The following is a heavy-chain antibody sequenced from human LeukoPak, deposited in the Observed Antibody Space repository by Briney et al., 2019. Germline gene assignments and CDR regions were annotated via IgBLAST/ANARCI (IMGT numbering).Heavy chain of an antibody. D-gene: IGHD6-19*01. V-gene: IGHV3-23*01. CDR1: GFTFSRYA. CDR2: IGGSGGST. CDR3: ANTVAGHFDY. J-gene: IGHJ4*02. Sequence: AGSLRLSCAASGFTFSRYAMSWVRQAPGKGLEWVSAIGGSGGSTYYADSVKGRFTISRDNSKNTLYLHMNSLRAEDTAVYYCANTVAGHFDYWGQGTLVTVSS.